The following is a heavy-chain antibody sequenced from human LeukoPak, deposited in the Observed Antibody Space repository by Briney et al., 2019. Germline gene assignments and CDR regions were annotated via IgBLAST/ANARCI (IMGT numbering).Heavy chain of an antibody. CDR1: GYTFTSYG. V-gene: IGHV1-18*01. Sequence: GASVKVSCKASGYTFTSYGISWVRQAPGQGLEWMGWISAYNGNTNYAQKLQGRVTMTTDTSTSTAYMELSSLRSDDTAVYYCSRDMPYSSSPPAVWYFDLWGRGTLVTVSS. D-gene: IGHD6-6*01. CDR3: SRDMPYSSSPPAVWYFDL. CDR2: ISAYNGNT. J-gene: IGHJ2*01.